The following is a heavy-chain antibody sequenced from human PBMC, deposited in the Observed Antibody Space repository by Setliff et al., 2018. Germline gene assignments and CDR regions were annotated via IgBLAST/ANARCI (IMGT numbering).Heavy chain of an antibody. CDR2: IKPNNGKT. Sequence: GASVKVSCKASGYAVTGYHIHWVQQAPGQGPEWMGWIKPNNGKTYYAPKFQDRITMTTDTSTSRAYLEFKSLRSEDTAIYYCSGLVRFGTKISCQRLLGDDYWGQGALVTVSS. D-gene: IGHD2-2*01. CDR3: SGLVRFGTKISCQRLLGDDY. J-gene: IGHJ4*02. CDR1: GYAVTGYH. V-gene: IGHV1-18*04.